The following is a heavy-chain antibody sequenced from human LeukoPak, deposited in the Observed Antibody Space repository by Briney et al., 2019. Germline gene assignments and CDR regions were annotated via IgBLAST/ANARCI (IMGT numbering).Heavy chain of an antibody. V-gene: IGHV3-30*02. D-gene: IGHD3-22*01. Sequence: PGGSLRLSCAASGFTFSSYGMHWVRQAPGKGLEWGAFIVYDGSDKYYADSVKGRFTISRDNSKNTLYLQMNSLRAEDTAVYYCAVPYYYDSSGYHDAFDIWGQGTMVTVSS. CDR1: GFTFSSYG. CDR3: AVPYYYDSSGYHDAFDI. J-gene: IGHJ3*02. CDR2: IVYDGSDK.